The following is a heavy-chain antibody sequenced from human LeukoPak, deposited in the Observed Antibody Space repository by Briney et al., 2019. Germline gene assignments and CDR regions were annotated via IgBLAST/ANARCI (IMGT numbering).Heavy chain of an antibody. V-gene: IGHV3-30*03. J-gene: IGHJ4*02. Sequence: GRSLRLSCAVSGFTFSSCGMHWVRQAPGKGLEWVAVISYDGSSKYYADSVKGRFTISRDNSKNALYLQMNSLRAEDTAVYYCARPAVYSNSWYYFDYWGQGTLVTVSS. D-gene: IGHD6-13*01. CDR2: ISYDGSSK. CDR1: GFTFSSCG. CDR3: ARPAVYSNSWYYFDY.